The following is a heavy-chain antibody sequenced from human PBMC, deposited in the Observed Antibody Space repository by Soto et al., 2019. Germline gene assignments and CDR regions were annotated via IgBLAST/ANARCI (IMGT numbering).Heavy chain of an antibody. CDR3: AGPALYFTYGPNAFDI. V-gene: IGHV5-51*01. J-gene: IGHJ3*02. D-gene: IGHD3-9*01. CDR1: GYSFTSYW. Sequence: GESLKISCKTSGYSFTSYWIGWVRQMPGKGLEWMGIIYPADSDTRYSPSFQGQVTISADKSISTAYLQWTTLKASDTAMYYCAGPALYFTYGPNAFDIWGQGTMVTVSS. CDR2: IYPADSDT.